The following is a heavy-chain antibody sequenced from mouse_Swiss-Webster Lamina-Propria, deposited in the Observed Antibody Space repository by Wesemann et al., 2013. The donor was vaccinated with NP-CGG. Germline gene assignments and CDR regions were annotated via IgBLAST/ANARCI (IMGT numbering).Heavy chain of an antibody. CDR2: ISYDGSN. CDR1: GYSITSGYY. J-gene: IGHJ2*01. Sequence: DVQLQESGPGLVKPSQSLSLTCSVTGYSITSGYYWNWIRQFPGNKLEWMGYISYDGSNNYNPSLKNRISITRDTSKNQFFLKLNSVTTEDTATYYCARALTTLDYWGQGTTLTVSS. V-gene: IGHV3-6*02. D-gene: IGHD1-1*01. CDR3: ARALTTLDY.